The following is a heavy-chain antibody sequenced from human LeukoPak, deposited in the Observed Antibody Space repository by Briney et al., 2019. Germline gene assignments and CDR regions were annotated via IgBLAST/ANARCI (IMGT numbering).Heavy chain of an antibody. Sequence: GGSLGPSCAASGFTVSSNYMSWVRQAPGKGLEWVSVIYSGGSTYYADSVKGRFTISRDNSKNTLYLQMNSLRAEDTAVYYCARGTYYYGSGPHYGMDVWGKGTTVTISS. CDR3: ARGTYYYGSGPHYGMDV. J-gene: IGHJ6*04. CDR2: IYSGGST. CDR1: GFTVSSNY. V-gene: IGHV3-53*01. D-gene: IGHD3-10*01.